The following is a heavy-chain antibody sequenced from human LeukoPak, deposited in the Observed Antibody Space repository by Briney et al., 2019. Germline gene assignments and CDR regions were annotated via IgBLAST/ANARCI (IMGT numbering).Heavy chain of an antibody. CDR1: GGSISHYF. D-gene: IGHD6-19*01. Sequence: SETLSLTCTVSGGSISHYFWSWIRQPPGKALEWIGYIYYSGSTNYNPSLKSRVTISVDPSKNQFSLKLDSVTAADTAVYYCAKTVAGYWYFDLWGRGTLVTVSS. CDR3: AKTVAGYWYFDL. V-gene: IGHV4-59*08. CDR2: IYYSGST. J-gene: IGHJ2*01.